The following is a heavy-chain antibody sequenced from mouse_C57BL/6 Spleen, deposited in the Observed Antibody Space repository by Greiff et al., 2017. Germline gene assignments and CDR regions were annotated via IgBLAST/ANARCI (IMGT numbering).Heavy chain of an antibody. Sequence: QVQLQQPGAELVRPGTSVKLSCKASGYTFTSYWMHWVKQRPGQGLEWIGVIDPSDSYTNYNQKFKGKATLTVDTSSSPAYMQLSSLTSEDSAVYYCARYNWDVRYFDYWGQGTTLTVSS. CDR1: GYTFTSYW. CDR3: ARYNWDVRYFDY. CDR2: IDPSDSYT. J-gene: IGHJ2*01. V-gene: IGHV1-59*01. D-gene: IGHD4-1*01.